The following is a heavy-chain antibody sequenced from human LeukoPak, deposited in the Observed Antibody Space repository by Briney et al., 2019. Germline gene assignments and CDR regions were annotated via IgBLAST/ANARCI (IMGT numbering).Heavy chain of an antibody. J-gene: IGHJ4*02. CDR2: ISYDGSNK. Sequence: PGGSLRLSCAASGFTFSSYAMHWVRQAPGKGLEWVAVISYDGSNKYYADSVKGRFTISRDNSKNTLYLQMNSLRAEDTAVYYCARDRDSSGYYYGYWGQGTLVTVSS. V-gene: IGHV3-30-3*01. CDR3: ARDRDSSGYYYGY. CDR1: GFTFSSYA. D-gene: IGHD3-22*01.